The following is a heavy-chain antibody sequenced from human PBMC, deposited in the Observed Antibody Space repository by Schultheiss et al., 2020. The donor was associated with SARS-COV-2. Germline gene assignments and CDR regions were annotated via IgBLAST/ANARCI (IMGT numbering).Heavy chain of an antibody. CDR2: IKSKTDGGTT. CDR1: GFTFSNAW. CDR3: TTGMVVTAMKY. Sequence: GDSLKISCAASGFTFSNAWMNWVRQAPGKGLEWVGRIKSKTDGGTTDYAAPVKGRFTISRDDSKNTLYLQMNSLKTEDTAVYYCTTGMVVTAMKYWGQGTLVTVSS. J-gene: IGHJ4*02. V-gene: IGHV3-15*07. D-gene: IGHD2-21*02.